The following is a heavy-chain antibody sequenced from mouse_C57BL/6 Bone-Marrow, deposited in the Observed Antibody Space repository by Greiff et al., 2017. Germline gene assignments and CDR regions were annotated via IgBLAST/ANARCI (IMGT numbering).Heavy chain of an antibody. D-gene: IGHD2-3*01. CDR2: IWSGGST. J-gene: IGHJ3*01. Sequence: VQLQESGPGLVQPSQSLSITCTVSGFSLTSYGVHWVRQSPGQGLEWLGVIWSGGSTDYNAAFIYRLSISKDNSKSLVCSKMNSLQAVDTAIYYGARIYDGYYVWFAYWGQGTLVTVSA. V-gene: IGHV2-2*01. CDR3: ARIYDGYYVWFAY. CDR1: GFSLTSYG.